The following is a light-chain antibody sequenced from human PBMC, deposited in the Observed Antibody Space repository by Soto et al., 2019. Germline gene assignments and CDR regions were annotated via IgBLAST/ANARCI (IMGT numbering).Light chain of an antibody. CDR3: SSYSDSDTKV. CDR1: SSDVGAYIY. CDR2: EVN. V-gene: IGLV2-14*03. Sequence: SVLTQPACVSGSPGQSITISRGGTSSDVGAYIYVSWYQQFPGKAPKLIIYEVNNRPSGVSDRFSGSKSDTTAYLTISGLQAEDEADYYCSSYSDSDTKVFGTGTKVTVL. J-gene: IGLJ1*01.